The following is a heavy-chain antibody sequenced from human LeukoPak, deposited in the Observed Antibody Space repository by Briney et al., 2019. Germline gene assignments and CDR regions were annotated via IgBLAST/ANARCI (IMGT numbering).Heavy chain of an antibody. Sequence: SQTLSLTCTVSGGSISSGGYNWSWIRQHPGKGLEWIGCIYYSGGTYYNPSLRSRVTMSVDTSKNQFSLDLSSVTAADTAVYYCARDCGGDCYPRYYYDMDVWGQGTTVTVSS. CDR2: IYYSGGT. D-gene: IGHD2-21*02. CDR3: ARDCGGDCYPRYYYDMDV. V-gene: IGHV4-31*03. J-gene: IGHJ6*02. CDR1: GGSISSGGYN.